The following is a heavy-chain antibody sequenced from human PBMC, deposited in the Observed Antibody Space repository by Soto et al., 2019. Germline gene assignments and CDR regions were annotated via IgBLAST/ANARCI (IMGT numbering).Heavy chain of an antibody. J-gene: IGHJ6*02. CDR3: ASTIEARPYYYGIDV. V-gene: IGHV5-10-1*01. CDR2: IDPSDSYT. Sequence: GESLKISCKGSGYSFTSYWISWVRQMPGKGLEWMGRIDPSDSYTNYSPSFQGHVTISADKSISTAYLQWSSLKASDTAMYYCASTIEARPYYYGIDVWGQGTTVTVSS. D-gene: IGHD6-6*01. CDR1: GYSFTSYW.